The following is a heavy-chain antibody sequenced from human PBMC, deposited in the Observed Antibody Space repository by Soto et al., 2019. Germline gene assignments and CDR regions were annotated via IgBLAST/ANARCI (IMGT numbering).Heavy chain of an antibody. J-gene: IGHJ4*02. CDR1: GFTFSSYG. Sequence: PGGSLRLSCAASGFTFSSYGMHWVRQAPGKGLEWVAVISYDGSNKYYADSVKGRFTISRDNSKNTLYLQMNSLRAEDTAVYYCAKYYSGYDSIDYWGQGTLVTVSS. D-gene: IGHD5-12*01. CDR2: ISYDGSNK. V-gene: IGHV3-30*18. CDR3: AKYYSGYDSIDY.